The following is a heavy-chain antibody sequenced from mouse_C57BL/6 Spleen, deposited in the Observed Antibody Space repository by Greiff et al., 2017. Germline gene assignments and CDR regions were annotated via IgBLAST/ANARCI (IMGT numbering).Heavy chain of an antibody. V-gene: IGHV1-50*01. D-gene: IGHD2-4*01. CDR3: ARYRFYDYGVDY. CDR1: GYTFTSYW. CDR2: IDPSDSYT. Sequence: QVQLQQPGAELVKPGASVKLSCKASGYTFTSYWMQWVKQRPGQGLEWIGEIDPSDSYTNYNQKFKGKATLTVDTSSSTAYMQLSSLTSEDSAVYYCARYRFYDYGVDYWGQGTTLTVSS. J-gene: IGHJ2*01.